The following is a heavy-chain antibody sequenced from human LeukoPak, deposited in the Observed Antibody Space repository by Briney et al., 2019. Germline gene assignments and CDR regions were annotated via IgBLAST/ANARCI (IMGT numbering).Heavy chain of an antibody. CDR1: GFTFSSYG. Sequence: GGSLRLSCAASGFTFSSYGMSWVRQAPGKGLEWVSIISGTAFSTYYADSVRGRFTISRDNSKNTLFLQMNSLTAEDTAIYSCARPRLEYCSGGSCFDAFDIWGQGTMVTVSS. D-gene: IGHD2-15*01. CDR2: ISGTAFST. CDR3: ARPRLEYCSGGSCFDAFDI. V-gene: IGHV3-23*01. J-gene: IGHJ3*02.